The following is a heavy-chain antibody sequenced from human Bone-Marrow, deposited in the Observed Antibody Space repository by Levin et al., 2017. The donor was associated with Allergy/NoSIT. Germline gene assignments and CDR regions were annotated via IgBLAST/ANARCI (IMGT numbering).Heavy chain of an antibody. J-gene: IGHJ4*02. D-gene: IGHD1-14*01. CDR2: INKDGGET. CDR3: ARHGSRSFDC. V-gene: IGHV3-7*01. Sequence: GGSLRLSCAASGFTFSDYWMGWVRQSPGGGLEWVANINKDGGETYHVDSVKGRFTISRDNAKTSLYLQMNSLSAEDTAVYYCARHGSRSFDCWGQGSLVTVSS. CDR1: GFTFSDYW.